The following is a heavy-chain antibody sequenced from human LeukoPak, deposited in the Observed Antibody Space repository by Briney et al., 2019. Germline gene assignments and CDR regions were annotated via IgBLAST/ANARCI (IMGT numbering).Heavy chain of an antibody. V-gene: IGHV3-53*01. J-gene: IGHJ4*02. CDR2: IYSGGST. CDR1: GFTVSSNY. D-gene: IGHD6-6*01. Sequence: GGSLRLSCAASGFTVSSNYMSWVRQAPGKGLEWVSVIYSGGSTYYADSVKGRFTISRDNSKNTLYLQMNSLRAEDTAVYYCARVTGYSSSYDYWGQGTLVIVSS. CDR3: ARVTGYSSSYDY.